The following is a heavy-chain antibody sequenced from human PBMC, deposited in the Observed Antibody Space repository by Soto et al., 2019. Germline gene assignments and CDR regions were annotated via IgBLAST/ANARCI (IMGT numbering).Heavy chain of an antibody. CDR2: IWYDGSNK. V-gene: IGHV3-33*01. J-gene: IGHJ4*02. Sequence: QVQLVESGGGVVQPGRSLRLSCAASGFTFSSYGMHWVRQAPGKGLEWVAVIWYDGSNKYYADSVKGRFTISRDNSKNTLYLQMNSLRAEDTAVYYCARDRVVVAVEYYFDYWGQGTLVTVSS. CDR1: GFTFSSYG. CDR3: ARDRVVVAVEYYFDY. D-gene: IGHD2-15*01.